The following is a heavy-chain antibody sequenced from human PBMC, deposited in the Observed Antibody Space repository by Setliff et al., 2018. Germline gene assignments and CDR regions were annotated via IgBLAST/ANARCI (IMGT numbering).Heavy chain of an antibody. J-gene: IGHJ3*02. V-gene: IGHV4-39*01. D-gene: IGHD2-15*01. CDR2: INYSGIT. Sequence: SSETLSLTCSVSGDSISSSGYYWGWIRQPPGKGLEWIGSINYSGITYYSPSLKSRVIVSVDTSKNQFSLKLSSVTAADTAVYYCARLPGYCNGGNCYGYYTFDIWGQGTMVTVS. CDR1: GDSISSSGYY. CDR3: ARLPGYCNGGNCYGYYTFDI.